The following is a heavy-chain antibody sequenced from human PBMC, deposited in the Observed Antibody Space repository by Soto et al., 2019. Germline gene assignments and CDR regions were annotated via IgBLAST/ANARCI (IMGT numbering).Heavy chain of an antibody. V-gene: IGHV1-18*01. Sequence: ASVKVSCKASDYTFTSYGISWVRQAPGQGLEWMGWISAYNGNTNYAQKLQGRVTMTTDTSTSTAYMELRSLRSDDTAVYYCARDFYYDSSGYSDYWGQGTLVTVSS. CDR2: ISAYNGNT. CDR3: ARDFYYDSSGYSDY. CDR1: DYTFTSYG. J-gene: IGHJ4*02. D-gene: IGHD3-22*01.